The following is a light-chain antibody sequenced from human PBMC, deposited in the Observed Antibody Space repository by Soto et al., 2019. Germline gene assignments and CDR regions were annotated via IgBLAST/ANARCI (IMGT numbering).Light chain of an antibody. CDR3: QQRSNWPIT. CDR2: GAS. CDR1: QSVSSSY. Sequence: EIVLTQSPGTLSLSPGERATLSCRSSQSVSSSYLVWHQQKPGQAPRLLIYGASSRATGIPDRFSGSGSGTDFTLTISRLEPEDVAVYYCQQRSNWPITFGGGTKVDIK. J-gene: IGKJ4*01. V-gene: IGKV3D-20*02.